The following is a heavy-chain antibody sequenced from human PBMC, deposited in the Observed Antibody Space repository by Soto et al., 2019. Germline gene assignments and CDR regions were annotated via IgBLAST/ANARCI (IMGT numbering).Heavy chain of an antibody. V-gene: IGHV1-18*01. CDR3: ASEYCISISCVDVSDI. J-gene: IGHJ3*02. D-gene: IGHD2-2*01. Sequence: QVQLVQSGDEVKKPGASVKVSCKASGYTFTSYGISWVRQAPGQGPEWMGWISAYNGNTNYAQKLQGRVTMTTDTSTSTAYMEWRSLRSDDTSVYYCASEYCISISCVDVSDIWGQGTMVTVSS. CDR2: ISAYNGNT. CDR1: GYTFTSYG.